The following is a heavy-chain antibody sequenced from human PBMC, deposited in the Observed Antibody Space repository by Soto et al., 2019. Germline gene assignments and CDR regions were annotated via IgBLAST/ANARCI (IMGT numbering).Heavy chain of an antibody. D-gene: IGHD6-13*01. J-gene: IGHJ3*02. CDR1: GFTFSNFV. CDR3: AIIATSGGGDAFDI. Sequence: QVQLVESGGGVVQPGRSLRLSCAASGFTFSNFVCPWVRRAPGKGLEWLAAILSDEINKYSADSLKGRFTISRDNSKNTLYLQMNSLRPEDTAVYYCAIIATSGGGDAFDIWGQGTMVTVSS. CDR2: ILSDEINK. V-gene: IGHV3-30-3*01.